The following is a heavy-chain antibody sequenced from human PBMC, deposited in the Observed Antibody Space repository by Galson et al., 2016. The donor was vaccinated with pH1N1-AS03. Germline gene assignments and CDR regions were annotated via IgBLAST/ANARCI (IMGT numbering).Heavy chain of an antibody. CDR1: GFTFSTYA. J-gene: IGHJ4*02. D-gene: IGHD5-18*01. CDR3: ANPRASGTTMVTRLDY. CDR2: ISGADLST. V-gene: IGHV3-23*01. Sequence: SLRLSCAASGFTFSTYAMRWVRQAPGKGLEWVSSISGADLSTYYADSVKGRFTVSRDNSKNTLYLQMNGLRADDTAIYYCANPRASGTTMVTRLDYWGQGILVTVSS.